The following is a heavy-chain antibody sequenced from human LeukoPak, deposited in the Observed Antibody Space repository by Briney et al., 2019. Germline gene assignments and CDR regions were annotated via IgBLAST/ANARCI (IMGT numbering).Heavy chain of an antibody. Sequence: SVKVSCKASGGTFSSYAISWVRQAPRQGLEWMGRIVPILGIANYAQKFQGRVTITADKSTSTAYMELSSLRSEDTAVYYCAREGVMITFGPREVQNWFDPWGQGTLVTVSS. V-gene: IGHV1-69*04. CDR1: GGTFSSYA. J-gene: IGHJ5*02. D-gene: IGHD3-16*01. CDR3: AREGVMITFGPREVQNWFDP. CDR2: IVPILGIA.